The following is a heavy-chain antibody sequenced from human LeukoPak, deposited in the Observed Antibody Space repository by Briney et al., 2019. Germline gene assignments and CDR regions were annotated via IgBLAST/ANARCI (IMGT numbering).Heavy chain of an antibody. V-gene: IGHV3-30*03. D-gene: IGHD2-2*01. CDR1: GFTFSSYR. CDR2: ISYDGSNK. CDR3: TRDACTTCSYNWFDP. J-gene: IGHJ5*02. Sequence: RGSLRLSCAASGFTFSSYRMSWVRQAPGKGLEWVAFISYDGSNKYYADSVKGRFTISRDNSRDTLYLQMNSLRAEDTAVYYCTRDACTTCSYNWFDPWGQGTLVAVSS.